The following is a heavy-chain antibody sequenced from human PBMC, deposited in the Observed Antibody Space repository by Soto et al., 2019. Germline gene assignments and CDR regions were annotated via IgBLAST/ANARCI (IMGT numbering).Heavy chain of an antibody. CDR2: IYPGDSDT. D-gene: IGHD3-3*01. CDR1: GYSFTSYW. V-gene: IGHV5-51*01. CDR3: ARQGSRLTHYHCCSGYSDYCGMAD. Sequence: GESLKISCKGSGYSFTSYWIGWVRQMPGKGLEWMGIIYPGDSDTRYSPSFQGQVTISADKSISTAYLQWSSLKASDTAMYYCARQGSRLTHYHCCSGYSDYCGMADWGQGTTVTVSS. J-gene: IGHJ6*02.